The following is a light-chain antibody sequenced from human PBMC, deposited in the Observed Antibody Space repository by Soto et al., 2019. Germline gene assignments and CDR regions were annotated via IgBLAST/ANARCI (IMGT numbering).Light chain of an antibody. Sequence: DIQMTQSPSSLSASVGDRVTITCRASQSISSYLNWYQQKPGKAPKLLIYAASSLQSGVPSRFSGSGSGTDFTLTISSLQPEDFATDYCQQSYSTPVVTFGARTKVEIK. CDR1: QSISSY. CDR2: AAS. J-gene: IGKJ4*01. CDR3: QQSYSTPVVT. V-gene: IGKV1-39*01.